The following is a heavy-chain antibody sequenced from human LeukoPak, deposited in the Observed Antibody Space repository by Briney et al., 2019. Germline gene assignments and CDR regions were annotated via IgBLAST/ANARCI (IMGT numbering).Heavy chain of an antibody. J-gene: IGHJ4*02. Sequence: GGSLRLSCAASGFTFSNYSMNWVRQAPGKGLEWVSYISSTSSAIYYAESVKGRFTISRDNAKNSLYLQMNSLRAEDTAVYYCARERGSSGYYYPYFDYWGQGTPVTVSS. CDR2: ISSTSSAI. CDR1: GFTFSNYS. V-gene: IGHV3-48*01. CDR3: ARERGSSGYYYPYFDY. D-gene: IGHD3-22*01.